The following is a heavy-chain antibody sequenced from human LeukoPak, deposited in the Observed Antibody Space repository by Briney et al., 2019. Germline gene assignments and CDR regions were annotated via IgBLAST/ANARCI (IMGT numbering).Heavy chain of an antibody. CDR1: GYSISSGYY. CDR2: IYHSGST. Sequence: SETLSLTCAVSGYSISSGYYWGWIRQPPGKGLEWFGSIYHSGSTYYNPSLKSRVTISVDTSKNQFSLKLSSVTAADTAVYYCARGGILDIVVAPAAGLGVPLDYFDYWGQGTLVTVSS. CDR3: ARGGILDIVVAPAAGLGVPLDYFDY. V-gene: IGHV4-38-2*01. J-gene: IGHJ4*02. D-gene: IGHD2-2*01.